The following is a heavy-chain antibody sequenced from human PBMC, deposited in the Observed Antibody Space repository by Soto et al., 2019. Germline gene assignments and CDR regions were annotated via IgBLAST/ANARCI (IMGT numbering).Heavy chain of an antibody. CDR3: GKERSTTNAFDY. Sequence: YLRLSCAASAFTFSSYGMHWVRHAPGKGLEWVSLITDNGGSTYYADSVKVRFTISRSNTKTTLFLQINSLRAKDTVVYYCGKERSTTNAFDYWGQGALVTVSS. V-gene: IGHV3-23*01. D-gene: IGHD4-17*01. CDR1: AFTFSSYG. J-gene: IGHJ4*02. CDR2: ITDNGGST.